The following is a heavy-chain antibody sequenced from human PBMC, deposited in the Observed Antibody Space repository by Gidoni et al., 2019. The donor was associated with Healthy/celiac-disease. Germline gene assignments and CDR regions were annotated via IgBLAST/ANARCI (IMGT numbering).Heavy chain of an antibody. Sequence: QVPLVESGGGVVQPGRSLRLSCAASGFTFSSYGMHWVRQAPGQGLEWVAVIWYDGSNKYYADSVKGRFTISRDNSKNTLYLQKNSLRAEDTAVYYCARLSVAAAGTRYYYYGMDVWGQGTTVTVSS. CDR1: GFTFSSYG. J-gene: IGHJ6*02. V-gene: IGHV3-33*01. CDR2: IWYDGSNK. D-gene: IGHD6-13*01. CDR3: ARLSVAAAGTRYYYYGMDV.